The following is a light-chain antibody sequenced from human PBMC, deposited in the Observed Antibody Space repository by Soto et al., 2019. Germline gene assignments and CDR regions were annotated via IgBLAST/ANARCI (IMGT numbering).Light chain of an antibody. V-gene: IGKV3-20*01. CDR2: GAS. CDR1: QSVSTT. CDR3: QQYGTSPRT. Sequence: ELVLTQSPGTLSLSPGQRASPSCRASQSVSTTVAWYHQKPGRAPRLLIYGASSRATGIPDRFSGSGSGTDFTLTISRLEPEDFAVYYCQQYGTSPRTFGQGTKVDI. J-gene: IGKJ1*01.